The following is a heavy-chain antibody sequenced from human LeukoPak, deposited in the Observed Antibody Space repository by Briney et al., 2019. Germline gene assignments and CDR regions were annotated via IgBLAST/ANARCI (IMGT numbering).Heavy chain of an antibody. D-gene: IGHD6-6*01. Sequence: ESGPTLVKPTQTLTLTRTFSGFSLSTSGVGVGWIRQPPGKALEWLALIYWNDDKRYSPSLKSRLTITKDTSKNQVVLTMTNMDPVDTATYYCAHRGASSSSGWFAEYFQHWGQGTLVTVSS. CDR3: AHRGASSSSGWFAEYFQH. J-gene: IGHJ1*01. V-gene: IGHV2-5*01. CDR2: IYWNDDK. CDR1: GFSLSTSGVG.